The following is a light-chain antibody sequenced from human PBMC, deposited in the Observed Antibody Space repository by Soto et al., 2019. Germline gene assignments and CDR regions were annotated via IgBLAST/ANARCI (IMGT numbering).Light chain of an antibody. Sequence: EIVLTQTPCTLSLSPGERTTLSYRASQSISRYLAWYQQKPGQGPRLLIYGASSRATGTPDRFSGSGSGTDFTLTINRLEPEDFALYYCQQYGSSPPTFGQGTKVDIK. CDR2: GAS. CDR3: QQYGSSPPT. J-gene: IGKJ1*01. V-gene: IGKV3-20*01. CDR1: QSISRY.